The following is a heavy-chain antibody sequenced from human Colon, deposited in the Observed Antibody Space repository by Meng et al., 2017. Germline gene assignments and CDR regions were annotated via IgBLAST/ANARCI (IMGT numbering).Heavy chain of an antibody. CDR2: IYYTGST. Sequence: SETLSLTCTVSGGSISPYWWTWIRQPPGKGLEWIGYIYYTGSTNYDPSLKGRVTIPVDTSKNQFSLILSSVTAADTPVYYCARNRDSGLWGRGTLVTVSS. CDR3: ARNRDSGL. V-gene: IGHV4-59*01. J-gene: IGHJ2*01. D-gene: IGHD1-14*01. CDR1: GGSISPYW.